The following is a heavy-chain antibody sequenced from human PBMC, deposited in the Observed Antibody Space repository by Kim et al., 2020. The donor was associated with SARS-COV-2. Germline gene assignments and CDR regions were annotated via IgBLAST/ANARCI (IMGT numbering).Heavy chain of an antibody. CDR3: AKDRRVRFVEGLQRSLYYYGMDV. Sequence: GGSLRLSCAASGFTFSSYGMHWVRQAPGKGLEWVADITYDGSNKYYAASVKGRFTISRDNSKNTLYLQMNSLRAEDTAVYYCAKDRRVRFVEGLQRSLYYYGMDVWGQGTTVTVSS. D-gene: IGHD3-3*01. J-gene: IGHJ6*02. CDR2: ITYDGSNK. CDR1: GFTFSSYG. V-gene: IGHV3-30*18.